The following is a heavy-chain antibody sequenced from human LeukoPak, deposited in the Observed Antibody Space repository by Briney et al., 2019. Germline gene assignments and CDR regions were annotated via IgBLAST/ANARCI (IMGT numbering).Heavy chain of an antibody. CDR1: GFIFSDCA. CDR2: IDTRDKGSAT. D-gene: IGHD2-15*01. J-gene: IGHJ4*02. Sequence: GGSLRLSCAGFGFIFSDCAIHWVRQASGKGLEWVGHIDTRDKGSATAYAASVRGRFAISRDDSESTAYLQMTGLKTEDTAVYFCTRDGGSWSHLHYWGQGALVTVSS. V-gene: IGHV3-73*01. CDR3: TRDGGSWSHLHY.